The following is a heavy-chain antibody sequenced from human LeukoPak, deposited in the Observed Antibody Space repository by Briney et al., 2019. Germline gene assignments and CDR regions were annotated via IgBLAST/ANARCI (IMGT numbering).Heavy chain of an antibody. CDR3: ARVQPIRYFDWSSPGYFDY. Sequence: SETLSLTCTVSGGSISSYYWSWIRQPPGKGLEWIGYIYYSGSTNYNPSLKSRVTISVDTSKNQFSLKLSSVTAADTAVYYCARVQPIRYFDWSSPGYFDYWGQGTLVTVSS. V-gene: IGHV4-59*01. J-gene: IGHJ4*02. CDR2: IYYSGST. CDR1: GGSISSYY. D-gene: IGHD3-9*01.